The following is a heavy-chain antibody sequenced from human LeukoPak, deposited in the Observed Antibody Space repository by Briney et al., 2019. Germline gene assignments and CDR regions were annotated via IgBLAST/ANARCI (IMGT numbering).Heavy chain of an antibody. CDR1: GGSFSGYY. J-gene: IGHJ6*02. D-gene: IGHD4-17*01. Sequence: SETLSLTCAVYGGSFSGYYWSWIRQPPGKGLEWIGEINHSGSTNYNPSLKSRVTISVDTSKNQFSLKLSSVTAADTAVYYCARGGHGDYYYGMDAWGQGTTVTVSS. CDR3: ARGGHGDYYYGMDA. CDR2: INHSGST. V-gene: IGHV4-34*01.